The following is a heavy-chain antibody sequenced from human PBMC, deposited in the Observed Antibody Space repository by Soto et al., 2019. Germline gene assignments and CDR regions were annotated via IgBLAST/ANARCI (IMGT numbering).Heavy chain of an antibody. D-gene: IGHD6-6*01. Sequence: EVQLLESGGGLVQPGGSLRLSCAASGFTFSSYALSWVRQAPGKGLEWVSAISGSGGSTYYAGSVNGRFTITRDNSKNALYLQTGSLSAEDTAVYYCAEDGSSEPDGWFDPWGQGPLVTVSS. CDR3: AEDGSSEPDGWFDP. J-gene: IGHJ5*02. CDR2: ISGSGGST. CDR1: GFTFSSYA. V-gene: IGHV3-23*01.